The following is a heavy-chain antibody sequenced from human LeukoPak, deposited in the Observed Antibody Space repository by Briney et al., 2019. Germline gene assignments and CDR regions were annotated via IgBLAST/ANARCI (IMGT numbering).Heavy chain of an antibody. J-gene: IGHJ4*02. CDR2: INHSGST. D-gene: IGHD2-15*01. Sequence: ASETLSLTCAVYGGSFSGYYWSWIRQPPGKGLEWIGEINHSGSTNCNPSLKSRVTISVDTSKNQFSLKLSSVTAADTAVYYCARGNLHSCYSLWGQGTLVTVSS. CDR3: ARGNLHSCYSL. CDR1: GGSFSGYY. V-gene: IGHV4-34*01.